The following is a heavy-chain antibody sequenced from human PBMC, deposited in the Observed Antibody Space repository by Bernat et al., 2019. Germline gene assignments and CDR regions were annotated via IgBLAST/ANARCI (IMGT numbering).Heavy chain of an antibody. Sequence: QVQLVESVGGVVQPGRSLRLSCAASGFTFSSYGMHWVRQAPGKGLEWVAVIWYDGSNKYYADSVKGRFTISRDNSKNTLYLQMNSLRAEDTAVYYCARDQEKYYYDSSGYSGYYYGMDVWGQGTTVTVSS. D-gene: IGHD3-22*01. J-gene: IGHJ6*02. CDR3: ARDQEKYYYDSSGYSGYYYGMDV. CDR1: GFTFSSYG. V-gene: IGHV3-33*01. CDR2: IWYDGSNK.